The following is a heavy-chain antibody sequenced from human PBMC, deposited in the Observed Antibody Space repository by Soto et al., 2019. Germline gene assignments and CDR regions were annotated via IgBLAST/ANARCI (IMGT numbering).Heavy chain of an antibody. CDR1: GYTFTSYG. Sequence: ASVKVSCKASGYTFTSYGISWVRQAPGQGLEWMGWISAYNGNTNYAQKPQGRVTMTTDTSTSTAYMELRSLRSDDTAVYYCARDEGYRGYYYYGMDVWGQGTTVTVSS. V-gene: IGHV1-18*01. D-gene: IGHD3-16*02. CDR3: ARDEGYRGYYYYGMDV. J-gene: IGHJ6*02. CDR2: ISAYNGNT.